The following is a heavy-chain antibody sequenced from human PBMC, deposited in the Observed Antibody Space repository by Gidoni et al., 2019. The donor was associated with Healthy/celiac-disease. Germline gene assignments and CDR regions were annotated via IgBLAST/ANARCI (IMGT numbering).Heavy chain of an antibody. CDR1: GFTFSSYS. J-gene: IGHJ3*02. CDR3: ARDMGGDDAFDI. CDR2: ISSSSSYI. D-gene: IGHD7-27*01. V-gene: IGHV3-21*01. Sequence: EVQLVESGGGLVKPGGSLRLSCAASGFTFSSYSMNWVRQAPGKGLEWVSSISSSSSYIYYADSVKGRFTISRDNAKNSLYLQMNSLRAEDTAVYYCARDMGGDDAFDIWGQGTMVTVSS.